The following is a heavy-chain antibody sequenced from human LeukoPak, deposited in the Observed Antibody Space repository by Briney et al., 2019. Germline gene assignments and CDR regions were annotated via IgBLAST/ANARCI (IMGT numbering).Heavy chain of an antibody. V-gene: IGHV3-15*01. CDR3: TSTISQRDDY. J-gene: IGHJ4*02. Sequence: GGSLRLSCAASGVAFNNAWMSWVRQAPGKGLEWVGRIKSKTDGGTIDYAAPVKGRFTISRDDSKNILYLQMNSLKIEDTAVYYCTSTISQRDDYWGQGTLVTVSS. CDR1: GVAFNNAW. D-gene: IGHD5-12*01. CDR2: IKSKTDGGTI.